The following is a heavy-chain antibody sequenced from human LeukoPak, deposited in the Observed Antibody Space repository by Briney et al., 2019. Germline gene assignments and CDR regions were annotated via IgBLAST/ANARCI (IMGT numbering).Heavy chain of an antibody. CDR2: ISSSSSYI. Sequence: GGSLRLSCAASGFTFSSHSMNWVRQAPGKGLEWVSSISSSSSYIYYADSVKGRFTISRDNAQKSLFLQMNSLRADDTAVYYCARADFCNSTSCYTAEYFQHWGPGTLVTVSS. CDR1: GFTFSSHS. D-gene: IGHD2-2*02. J-gene: IGHJ1*01. V-gene: IGHV3-21*01. CDR3: ARADFCNSTSCYTAEYFQH.